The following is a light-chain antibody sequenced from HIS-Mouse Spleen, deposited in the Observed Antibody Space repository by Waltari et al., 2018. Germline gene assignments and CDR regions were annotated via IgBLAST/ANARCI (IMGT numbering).Light chain of an antibody. CDR2: GNS. CDR3: QSYDSSLSGYV. Sequence: QSVLTQPPSVSGAPGQRVTISCTGSSSNIGAGYDGHWYQQLPGNSTKLLTYGNSHRPSGVPDRFSGSKSGTSASLAITGLQAEDEADYYCQSYDSSLSGYVFGTGTKVTVL. CDR1: SSNIGAGYD. V-gene: IGLV1-40*01. J-gene: IGLJ1*01.